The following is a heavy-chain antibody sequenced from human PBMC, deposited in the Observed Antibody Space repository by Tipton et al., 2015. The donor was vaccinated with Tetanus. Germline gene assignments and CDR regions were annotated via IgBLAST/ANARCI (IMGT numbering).Heavy chain of an antibody. J-gene: IGHJ4*02. CDR1: GASIRGGTFY. Sequence: LRLSCTVSGASIRGGTFYWGWIRQPPGKGLEWNGSIYESGDTYYIPSLKSRVTISVDTSTNQFSLTLNSMAAADTGVYYCARHQSGYFTPFDYWGQGKLVTVSS. V-gene: IGHV4-39*01. CDR3: ARHQSGYFTPFDY. D-gene: IGHD3-3*01. CDR2: IYESGDT.